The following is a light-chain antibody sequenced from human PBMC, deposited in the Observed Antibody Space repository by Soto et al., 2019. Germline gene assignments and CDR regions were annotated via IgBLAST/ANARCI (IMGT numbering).Light chain of an antibody. J-gene: IGKJ5*01. CDR3: QQRYNWPIT. V-gene: IGKV3-11*01. Sequence: EIVLTQSPATLSFSPGETSTLSCRASQSVSGYIGWYQQKPGQAPRLLIYADSNRATGIPARFSGSGSGTDFTLTISSLETEDFSVYYCQQRYNWPITFGHGTRLEIK. CDR1: QSVSGY. CDR2: ADS.